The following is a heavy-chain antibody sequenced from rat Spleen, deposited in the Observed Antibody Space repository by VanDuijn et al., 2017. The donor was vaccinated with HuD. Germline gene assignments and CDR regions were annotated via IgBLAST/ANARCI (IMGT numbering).Heavy chain of an antibody. Sequence: QVQLKESGPGLVQPSQTLSLTCSVSGFSLNSYNVHWVRQPPGKGLEWMGVMWSGGSTDYNSILKSRLSISRDTSKSQVFLKMNSLQTDDTAIYFCTRTLYGGYSEPHYFDYWGQGVMVTVSS. CDR3: TRTLYGGYSEPHYFDY. J-gene: IGHJ2*01. CDR1: GFSLNSYN. D-gene: IGHD1-11*01. V-gene: IGHV2-1*01. CDR2: MWSGGST.